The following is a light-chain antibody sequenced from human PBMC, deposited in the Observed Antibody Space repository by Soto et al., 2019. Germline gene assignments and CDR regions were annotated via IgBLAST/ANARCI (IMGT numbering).Light chain of an antibody. CDR2: GAS. V-gene: IGKV3-20*01. CDR3: QQYDSSPVT. Sequence: EIVLTQSPGTLSLSPGERATLSCRASQSVSSSYLAWYQQKPGQAPRLLIYGASSRATGIPDRFSGSGSGTDFTLTISRLEPEDFAEYYCQQYDSSPVTFGPGIKVDIK. CDR1: QSVSSSY. J-gene: IGKJ3*01.